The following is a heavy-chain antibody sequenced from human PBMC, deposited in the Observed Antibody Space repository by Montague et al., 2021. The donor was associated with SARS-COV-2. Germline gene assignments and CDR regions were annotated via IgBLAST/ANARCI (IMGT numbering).Heavy chain of an antibody. J-gene: IGHJ6*02. CDR3: ARGGSYSSGWYGVDYYYGMDV. V-gene: IGHV4-31*03. Sequence: TLSLTRTVSGGSISSGDYNWSWIRQHPGKGLEWIGYVYYSGSTYYXPSLKSRVTISVDTSENQFSLKLSSVTAADTAVYYCARGGSYSSGWYGVDYYYGMDVWGQGTTVTVSS. D-gene: IGHD6-19*01. CDR1: GGSISSGDYN. CDR2: VYYSGST.